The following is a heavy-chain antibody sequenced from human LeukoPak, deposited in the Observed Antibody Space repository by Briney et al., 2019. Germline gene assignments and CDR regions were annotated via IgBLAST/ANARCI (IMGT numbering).Heavy chain of an antibody. CDR1: GITVNTNY. CDR3: ARLHYDVLTGPFDY. CDR2: IYSGGAT. J-gene: IGHJ4*02. Sequence: PGGSLRLSCAASGITVNTNYMSRVRQAPGKGLEWVSIIYSGGATFYADSVKGRFTISRESSKNTLWLQMNSLRAEDTAVYYCARLHYDVLTGPFDYWGQGTLVTVSS. V-gene: IGHV3-66*04. D-gene: IGHD3-9*01.